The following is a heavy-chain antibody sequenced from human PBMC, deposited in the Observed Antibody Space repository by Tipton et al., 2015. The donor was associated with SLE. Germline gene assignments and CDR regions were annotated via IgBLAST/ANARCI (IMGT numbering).Heavy chain of an antibody. J-gene: IGHJ4*02. CDR3: VKDPRPGIAAAGTPH. D-gene: IGHD6-13*01. V-gene: IGHV3-64D*06. CDR1: GFTFSDYY. CDR2: ISSNGGST. Sequence: GSLRLSCAASGFTFSDYYMSWIRQAPGKGLEYVSAISSNGGSTYYADSVKGRFTISRDNSKNTLYLQMSSLRAEDTAVYYCVKDPRPGIAAAGTPHWGQGTLVTVSS.